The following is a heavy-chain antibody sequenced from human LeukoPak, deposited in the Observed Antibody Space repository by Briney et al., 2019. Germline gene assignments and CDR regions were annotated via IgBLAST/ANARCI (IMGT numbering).Heavy chain of an antibody. V-gene: IGHV1-2*02. Sequence: GASVKVSCKASGYTFTGYYMHWVRQAPGQGLEWMGWINPNSGGTNYAQKLQGRVTITRDTSISTAYMELSRLRSDDTAVYYCAREAPHCTSGVCYHWFDPWGQGTLVTVSS. D-gene: IGHD2-8*01. CDR3: AREAPHCTSGVCYHWFDP. CDR1: GYTFTGYY. J-gene: IGHJ5*02. CDR2: INPNSGGT.